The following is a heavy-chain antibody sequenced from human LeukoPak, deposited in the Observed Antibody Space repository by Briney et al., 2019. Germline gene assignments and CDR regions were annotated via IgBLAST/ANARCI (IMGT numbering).Heavy chain of an antibody. J-gene: IGHJ4*02. CDR2: INSDGSTT. CDR3: ATRDYTSSKY. Sequence: GGSLRLSCAASGFALSSYWMHWVRQAPGKGLVWVSDINSDGSTTRYADSVKRRFTISRDNAKNTLYLEMNSLRAEDTAVYYCATRDYTSSKYWGQGTLVTVSP. D-gene: IGHD2-2*01. CDR1: GFALSSYW. V-gene: IGHV3-74*01.